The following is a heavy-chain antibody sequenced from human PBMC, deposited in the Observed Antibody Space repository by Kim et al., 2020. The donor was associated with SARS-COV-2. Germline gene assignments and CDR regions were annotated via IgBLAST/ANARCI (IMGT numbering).Heavy chain of an antibody. CDR1: GYTFTAYY. Sequence: ASVKVSCKASGYTFTAYYMHWVRQAPGQGLEWMGRIDPNSGGTNYAQKFQGRVAMTRDTSISTAYMELSRLTSDDTVVYYCARTSVGSSCYDYWGQGTLV. D-gene: IGHD6-13*01. CDR3: ARTSVGSSCYDY. J-gene: IGHJ4*02. CDR2: IDPNSGGT. V-gene: IGHV1-2*05.